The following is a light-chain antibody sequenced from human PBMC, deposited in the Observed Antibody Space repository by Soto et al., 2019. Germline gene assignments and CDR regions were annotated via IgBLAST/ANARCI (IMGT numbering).Light chain of an antibody. J-gene: IGKJ4*01. CDR3: QKYNSAPRIT. Sequence: DIQMTQSPSSLSASVGDRVTITCRASQGISNYLAWYQQKPGKVPKLLIYAASTLQSGVPSRFSGSGSGTDFTLTISSLQPEDVATYYCQKYNSAPRITFGVGTKVEI. V-gene: IGKV1-27*01. CDR1: QGISNY. CDR2: AAS.